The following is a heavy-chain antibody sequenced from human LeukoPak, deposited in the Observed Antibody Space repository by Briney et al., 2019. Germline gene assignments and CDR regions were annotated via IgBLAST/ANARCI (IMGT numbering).Heavy chain of an antibody. Sequence: GASVKVSCKASGYTFTSYAMNWVRQAPGHGLEWMGWINTNTGNPTYAQGFTGRFVFSLDTSVSTAYLQISSLKAEDTAVYYCARVFLSTALDAFDIWGQGTMVTVSS. CDR2: INTNTGNP. D-gene: IGHD2-2*01. CDR1: GYTFTSYA. J-gene: IGHJ3*02. V-gene: IGHV7-4-1*02. CDR3: ARVFLSTALDAFDI.